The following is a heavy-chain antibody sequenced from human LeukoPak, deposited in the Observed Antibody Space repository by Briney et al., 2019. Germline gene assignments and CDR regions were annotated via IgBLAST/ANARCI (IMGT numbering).Heavy chain of an antibody. V-gene: IGHV3-23*01. CDR2: LSGSGLST. CDR3: AKGGESSSWLFDY. CDR1: GFTFSSYA. Sequence: GGSLRLSCAASGFTFSSYAMSWVRRAPGKGLQWVSALSGSGLSTYYADSVKGRFTISRDNSKNTLYLQMNSLRAEDTAVYYCAKGGESSSWLFDYWGQGTLVPVSS. J-gene: IGHJ4*02. D-gene: IGHD6-13*01.